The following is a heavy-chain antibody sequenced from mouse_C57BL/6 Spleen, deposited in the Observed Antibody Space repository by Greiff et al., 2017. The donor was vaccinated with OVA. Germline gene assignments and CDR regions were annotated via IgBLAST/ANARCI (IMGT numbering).Heavy chain of an antibody. CDR3: AYYDYGESYAMDY. V-gene: IGHV1-55*01. CDR1: GYTFTSYW. CDR2: IYPGSGST. D-gene: IGHD2-4*01. Sequence: VQLQQSGAELVKPGASVKMSCKASGYTFTSYWITWVKQRPGQGLEWIGDIYPGSGSTNYNEKFKSKATLTVDTSSSTAYMQLSSLTSEDSAVYYCAYYDYGESYAMDYWGQGTSVTVSS. J-gene: IGHJ4*01.